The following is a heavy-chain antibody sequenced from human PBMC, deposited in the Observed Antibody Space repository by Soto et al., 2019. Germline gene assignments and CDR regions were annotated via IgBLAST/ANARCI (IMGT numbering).Heavy chain of an antibody. CDR3: ASLYGDYGLDWFDP. Sequence: SETLSRTCAVSGYSISSGYYWCFIRQPPGKGLEWIGSIYYSGSTYYNPSLKSRVTISVDTSKNQFSLKLSSVTAADTAVYYCASLYGDYGLDWFDPWGQGTLVTVSS. D-gene: IGHD4-17*01. J-gene: IGHJ5*02. V-gene: IGHV4-38-2*01. CDR2: IYYSGST. CDR1: GYSISSGYY.